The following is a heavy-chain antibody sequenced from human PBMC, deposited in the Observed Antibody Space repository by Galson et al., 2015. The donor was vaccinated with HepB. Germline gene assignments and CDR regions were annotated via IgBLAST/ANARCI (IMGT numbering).Heavy chain of an antibody. D-gene: IGHD6-19*01. CDR2: IKSKTDGGTT. CDR3: TTDYAGLLAVAVDYYGMDV. CDR1: GFTFSNAW. Sequence: SLRLSCAASGFTFSNAWMSWVRQAPGKGLEWVGRIKSKTDGGTTDYAAPVKGRFTISRDDSKNTLYLQMNSLKTEDTAVYYCTTDYAGLLAVAVDYYGMDVWGQGTTVTVSS. J-gene: IGHJ6*02. V-gene: IGHV3-15*01.